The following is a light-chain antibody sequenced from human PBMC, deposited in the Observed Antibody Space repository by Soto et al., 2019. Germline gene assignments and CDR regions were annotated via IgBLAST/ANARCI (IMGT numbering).Light chain of an antibody. Sequence: EIVLTQSPGTLSLSPGERATLSFRASQSVSGSYLAWYQQKPGQAPRLLIYGASSRATGIPDGFSGSGSGTYFTLTISRLEPEDFAVYYCQQYGISPGYTFGQGSKLEIK. CDR1: QSVSGSY. J-gene: IGKJ2*01. CDR2: GAS. V-gene: IGKV3-20*01. CDR3: QQYGISPGYT.